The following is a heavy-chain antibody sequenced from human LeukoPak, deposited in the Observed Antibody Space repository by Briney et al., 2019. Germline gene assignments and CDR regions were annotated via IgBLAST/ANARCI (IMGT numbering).Heavy chain of an antibody. D-gene: IGHD6-13*01. J-gene: IGHJ4*02. CDR2: IYFSGST. V-gene: IGHV4-59*08. CDR3: ARHERSSTWFGY. CDR1: GGSVSSYC. Sequence: SETLSLTCTVSGGSVSSYCWSWIRQPPGKGLEWIGDIYFSGSTNYNPSLNSRVTISLDTSKNQFSLTLSAVTAADTAVYYCARHERSSTWFGYWGQGSLVTVSS.